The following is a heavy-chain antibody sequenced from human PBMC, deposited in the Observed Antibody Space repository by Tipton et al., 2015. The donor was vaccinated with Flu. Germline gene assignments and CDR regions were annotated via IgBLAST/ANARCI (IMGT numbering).Heavy chain of an antibody. Sequence: TLSLTCSVSGDSIGSAYYLGWLRQSPGQGLEWIGNVHRTGSAYSNPSLQSRVTISEDTSKNQFYLKLSSVTATDTAVYYCARRDFSNYVSDPKIWFNSWGQGTLVTVSS. D-gene: IGHD4-11*01. V-gene: IGHV4-38-2*01. CDR1: GDSIGSAYY. CDR2: VHRTGSA. J-gene: IGHJ5*01. CDR3: ARRDFSNYVSDPKIWFNS.